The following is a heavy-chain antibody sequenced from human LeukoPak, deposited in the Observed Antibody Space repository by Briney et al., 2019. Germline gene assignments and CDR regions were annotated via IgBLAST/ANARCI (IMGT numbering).Heavy chain of an antibody. CDR3: AREGYYDVLTGYPGDY. CDR2: ISAYNGDT. V-gene: IGHV1-18*01. Sequence: ASVKVSCKASGYTFNTYGISWVRQAPGQGLEWMGWISAYNGDTNYAQKFQGRVTMTTDTSTSTAYMEVRSLRSDDTAVYYCAREGYYDVLTGYPGDYWGQGILVTVSS. CDR1: GYTFNTYG. D-gene: IGHD3-9*01. J-gene: IGHJ4*02.